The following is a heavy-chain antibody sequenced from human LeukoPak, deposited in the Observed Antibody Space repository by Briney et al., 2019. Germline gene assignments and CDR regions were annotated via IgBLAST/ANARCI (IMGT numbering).Heavy chain of an antibody. V-gene: IGHV4-4*07. Sequence: PSETLSLTCTVSGGSISSYYWSWIRQPAGKGLEWIGRIYTSGSTNYNPSLKSRVTMSVDTSKNQFSLKLSSVTAADTAVYYCARERSVYSSSSFDYWGQGTLVTVSS. CDR3: ARERSVYSSSSFDY. J-gene: IGHJ4*02. CDR2: IYTSGST. CDR1: GGSISSYY. D-gene: IGHD6-6*01.